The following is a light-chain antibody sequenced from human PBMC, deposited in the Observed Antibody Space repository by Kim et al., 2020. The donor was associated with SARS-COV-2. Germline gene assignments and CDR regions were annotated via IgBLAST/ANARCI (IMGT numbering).Light chain of an antibody. J-gene: IGKJ1*01. CDR2: GAS. V-gene: IGKV3-20*01. CDR1: HSIRSSY. Sequence: EIVLTQSPGTLSLSPGERATLSCRASHSIRSSYLAWYQQKPGQAPRLLIYGASRMATGIPDRFSGSGSGTGFTLTINRLEPEDFAVYYSMQSGEGFVQGTKVYIK. CDR3: MQSGEG.